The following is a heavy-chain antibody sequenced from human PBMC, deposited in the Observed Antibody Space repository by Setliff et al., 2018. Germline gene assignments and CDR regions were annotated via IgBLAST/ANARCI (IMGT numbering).Heavy chain of an antibody. V-gene: IGHV3-7*01. CDR1: GFTFSNYW. J-gene: IGHJ6*03. CDR3: ARDREGDGNYYMDV. CDR2: IKGDGSEK. D-gene: IGHD1-1*01. Sequence: PGGSLRLSCAASGFTFSNYWMSWVRPAPGKGLEWVANIKGDGSEKFYLDSVKGRFTISRDNTKNTVYLQMNSLRAEDTAVYYCARDREGDGNYYMDVWGKGTTVTVSS.